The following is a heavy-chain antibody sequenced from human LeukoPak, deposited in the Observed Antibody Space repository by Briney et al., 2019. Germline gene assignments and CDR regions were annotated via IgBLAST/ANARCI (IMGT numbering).Heavy chain of an antibody. CDR3: AAQVGALGVDAFDI. CDR2: IYHSGST. V-gene: IGHV4-4*02. Sequence: PSGTLSLTCAVSGGSISSSNWWSWIRQPPGKGLEWIGEIYHSGSTYYNPSLKSRVTISVDTSKNQFSLKLSSVTAADTAVYYCAAQVGALGVDAFDIWGQGTMVTVSS. J-gene: IGHJ3*02. CDR1: GGSISSSNW. D-gene: IGHD1-26*01.